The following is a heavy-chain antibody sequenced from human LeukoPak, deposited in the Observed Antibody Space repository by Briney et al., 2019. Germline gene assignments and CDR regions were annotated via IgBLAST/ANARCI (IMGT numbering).Heavy chain of an antibody. CDR1: TGSIKSGDYY. D-gene: IGHD1-1*01. V-gene: IGHV4-30-4*01. Sequence: SQTLSLTCTVSTGSIKSGDYYWGWIRQPPGKGLEWLGYVAYGGSPSYNPSLKSRVTISVDTSKNQFSLKLSSVTAADTAVYYCARDRRGWNDDNWFDPWGQGALVTVSS. CDR2: VAYGGSP. J-gene: IGHJ5*02. CDR3: ARDRRGWNDDNWFDP.